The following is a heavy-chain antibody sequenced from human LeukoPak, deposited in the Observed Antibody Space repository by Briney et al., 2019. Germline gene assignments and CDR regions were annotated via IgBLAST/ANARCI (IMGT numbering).Heavy chain of an antibody. Sequence: GGSLRLSCAASGFTFSSYGMHWVRQAPGKGLEWVTFIRYDGSNKYYADSVKGRFTISRDNSKNTLYLQMNSLRPEDTAVYYCAKDVYYDILTGYQAGLFDPWGQGTLATVSS. CDR2: IRYDGSNK. V-gene: IGHV3-30*02. CDR3: AKDVYYDILTGYQAGLFDP. D-gene: IGHD3-9*01. CDR1: GFTFSSYG. J-gene: IGHJ5*02.